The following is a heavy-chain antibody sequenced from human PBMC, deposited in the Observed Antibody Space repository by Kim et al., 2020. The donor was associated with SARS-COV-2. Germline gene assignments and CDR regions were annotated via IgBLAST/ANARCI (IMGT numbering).Heavy chain of an antibody. D-gene: IGHD3-9*01. CDR1: GYSISSGYY. CDR3: ARDPADIFTGVVVCFDY. J-gene: IGHJ4*01. Sequence: SETLSLTCTVSGYSISSGYYWGWIRQPPGKGLEWIGSIYHSGSTYYNPSLKSRVTISVDTSKNQFSLKLSSVTAADTAVYYCARDPADIFTGVVVCFDY. V-gene: IGHV4-38-2*02. CDR2: IYHSGST.